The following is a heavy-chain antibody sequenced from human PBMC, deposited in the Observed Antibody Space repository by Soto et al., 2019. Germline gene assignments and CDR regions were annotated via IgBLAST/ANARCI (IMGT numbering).Heavy chain of an antibody. Sequence: VESLTISCKVSAYKFSNYWIIWVRQMPGQGLEWMGRIDASDSYTSYSPSFQGHVTISVDKSINTAYLQWSSLRASDTATYHCARHFCPGGACYTAADFDYWGQGTMVTVSS. D-gene: IGHD2-8*02. CDR2: IDASDSYT. J-gene: IGHJ4*02. CDR1: AYKFSNYW. V-gene: IGHV5-10-1*01. CDR3: ARHFCPGGACYTAADFDY.